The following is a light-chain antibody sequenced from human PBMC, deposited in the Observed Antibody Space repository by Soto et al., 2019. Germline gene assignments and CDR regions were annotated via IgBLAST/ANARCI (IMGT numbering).Light chain of an antibody. J-gene: IGLJ1*01. CDR2: DVN. Sequence: QSALTQPPSASGTPAQSVTISCTGTSSDIGTYNYVSWYQQHPGKAPKLIIYDVNKRPSGVPDRFSGSKSGNTASLTVSGLQAEDEADYYCSSYAGINNLVFGTGTKLTVL. V-gene: IGLV2-8*01. CDR1: SSDIGTYNY. CDR3: SSYAGINNLV.